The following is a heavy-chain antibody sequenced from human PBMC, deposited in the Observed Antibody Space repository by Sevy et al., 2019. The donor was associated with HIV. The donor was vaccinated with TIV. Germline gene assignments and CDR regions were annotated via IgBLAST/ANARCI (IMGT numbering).Heavy chain of an antibody. CDR2: INSDGSKT. D-gene: IGHD6-25*01. Sequence: GGSLRLSCAASGFTFSSYWMHWVRQAPGKGLVWVSHINSDGSKTGYADSVKGRFTISRDNAKNTLYLQMNSLRAEDTAVYYCARDKSATAVDYWGKGTLVTVSS. CDR1: GFTFSSYW. CDR3: ARDKSATAVDY. V-gene: IGHV3-74*01. J-gene: IGHJ4*02.